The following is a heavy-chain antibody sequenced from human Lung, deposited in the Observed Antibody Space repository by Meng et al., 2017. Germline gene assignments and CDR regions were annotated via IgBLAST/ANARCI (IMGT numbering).Heavy chain of an antibody. V-gene: IGHV1-2*06. D-gene: IGHD6-13*01. J-gene: IGHJ4*02. CDR3: ARDEDISAAGKLFGDY. Sequence: VQLGQAGAEVKKPGASVKVSCKPSGYNFPDYYIHWVRLAPGQGLEWMGHIDPKSGDTRYAQKFQGRVTMTGDTSIGTAYMELTGLRSDDTALYYCARDEDISAAGKLFGDYWGQGTLVTVSS. CDR2: IDPKSGDT. CDR1: GYNFPDYY.